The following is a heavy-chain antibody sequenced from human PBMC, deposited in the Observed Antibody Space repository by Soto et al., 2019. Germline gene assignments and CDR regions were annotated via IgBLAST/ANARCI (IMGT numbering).Heavy chain of an antibody. Sequence: PSETLSLTCTVSGGSITSGGYYWSWIRQHPGKGLEWIGYIYYSGSTYYNPSLKSRVTISVDTSKNQFFLKLSSVTAADTAVYYCARDGPGTTYAFDIWGQGTMVTVS. V-gene: IGHV4-31*03. J-gene: IGHJ3*02. CDR2: IYYSGST. CDR3: ARDGPGTTYAFDI. D-gene: IGHD1-1*01. CDR1: GGSITSGGYY.